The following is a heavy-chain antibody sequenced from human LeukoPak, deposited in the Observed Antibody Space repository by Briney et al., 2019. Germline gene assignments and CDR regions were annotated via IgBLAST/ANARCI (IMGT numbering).Heavy chain of an antibody. CDR3: TTAIGPSSS. CDR2: ISGSGGST. V-gene: IGHV3-23*01. J-gene: IGHJ4*02. D-gene: IGHD6-13*01. Sequence: PGGSLRLSCAASGFTFSSYAMSWVRQAPGKGLEWVSAISGSGGSTYYAGSVKGRFTISRDNSKNTLYLQMNSLRAEDTAVYYCTTAIGPSSSWGQGTLVTVSS. CDR1: GFTFSSYA.